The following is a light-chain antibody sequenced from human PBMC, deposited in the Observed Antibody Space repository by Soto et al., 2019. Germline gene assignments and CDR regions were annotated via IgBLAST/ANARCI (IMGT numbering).Light chain of an antibody. Sequence: DIGLTQSPSSLSASVGDRVTITCRASQNISSSLNWYHHKLGTAPELFVYAASNLQSRLPSRLRGSGSRTQFTLTISSLQPDDFATYYCQQYNSYSWTIGQRTKVDTK. CDR3: QQYNSYSWT. J-gene: IGKJ1*01. CDR1: QNISSS. CDR2: AAS. V-gene: IGKV1-5*01.